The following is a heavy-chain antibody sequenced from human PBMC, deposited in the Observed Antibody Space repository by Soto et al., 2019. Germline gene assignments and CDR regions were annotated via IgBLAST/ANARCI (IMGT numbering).Heavy chain of an antibody. CDR1: GFSFSSYG. Sequence: QVQLVESGGGLVQPGRSLRLSCAASGFSFSSYGMHWVRQAPGKGLEWVALTSNDGSNEYYADPVKGRFTISRDNSKNTLYLQMNSLRAEDTAVYHCAKSLAYAHYYYGFDVWGQGTTVTVSS. CDR3: AKSLAYAHYYYGFDV. D-gene: IGHD3-16*02. V-gene: IGHV3-30*18. CDR2: TSNDGSNE. J-gene: IGHJ6*02.